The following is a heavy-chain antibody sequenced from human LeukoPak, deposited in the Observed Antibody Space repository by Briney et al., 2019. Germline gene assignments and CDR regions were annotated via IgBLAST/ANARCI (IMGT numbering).Heavy chain of an antibody. CDR1: GFTFSSYS. V-gene: IGHV3-21*01. CDR3: ARIPGPGNNYYDSSGYQDY. J-gene: IGHJ4*02. D-gene: IGHD3-22*01. Sequence: GGSLRLSCAASGFTFSSYSMNWVRQAPGKGLEWVSSISSSSSYIYYADSVKGRFTISRDNAKNSLYLQMNSLRAEDTAVYYCARIPGPGNNYYDSSGYQDYWGQGTLVTVSS. CDR2: ISSSSSYI.